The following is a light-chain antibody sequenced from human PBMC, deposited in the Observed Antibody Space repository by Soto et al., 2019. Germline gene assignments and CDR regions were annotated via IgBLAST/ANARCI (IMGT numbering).Light chain of an antibody. Sequence: QSVLTQPTSASGTPGQSITISCSGGSSNIGSNTVNWYQQIPGTAPKLLIYTNFRRPSGVPDRFSGSKSVTSASLAISGLQSEDEAHYYCATWDDTLNGWVFGGGTKLTVL. J-gene: IGLJ3*02. V-gene: IGLV1-44*01. CDR2: TNF. CDR3: ATWDDTLNGWV. CDR1: SSNIGSNT.